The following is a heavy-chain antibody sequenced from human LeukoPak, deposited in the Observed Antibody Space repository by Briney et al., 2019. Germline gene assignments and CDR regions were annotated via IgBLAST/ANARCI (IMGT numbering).Heavy chain of an antibody. CDR1: GGSISSYY. D-gene: IGHD3-22*01. CDR2: IYYSGST. CDR3: AREGYYYDSSGVS. V-gene: IGHV4-39*07. Sequence: SETLSLTCTVSGGSISSYYWGWIRQPPGKGLEWIGSIYYSGSTYYNPSLKSRVTISVDTSKNQFSLKLSSVTAADTAVYYCAREGYYYDSSGVSWGQGTLVTVSS. J-gene: IGHJ4*02.